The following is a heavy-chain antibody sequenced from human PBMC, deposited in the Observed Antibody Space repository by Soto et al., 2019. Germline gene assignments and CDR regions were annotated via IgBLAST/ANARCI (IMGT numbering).Heavy chain of an antibody. CDR1: GYTFTSYD. CDR3: ARRVYSSSWYYYYYYGMDV. Sequence: QVQLVQSGAEVKKPGASVKVSCKASGYTFTSYDINWVRQATGQGLEWMGWMNPNSGNTGYAQKFQGRVTMTRNTSIRTAYMELSSLRSEDTAVYYCARRVYSSSWYYYYYYGMDVWGQGTTVTVSS. J-gene: IGHJ6*02. D-gene: IGHD6-13*01. V-gene: IGHV1-8*01. CDR2: MNPNSGNT.